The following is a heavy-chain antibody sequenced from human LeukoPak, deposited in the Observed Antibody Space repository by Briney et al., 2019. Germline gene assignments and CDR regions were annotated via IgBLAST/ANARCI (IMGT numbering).Heavy chain of an antibody. V-gene: IGHV3-53*01. CDR1: GFTGNSYY. J-gene: IGHJ4*02. CDR3: ARGFGGELLGYYFDY. Sequence: GGSLRLSCAASGFTGNSYYMNWVRQAPGKGLEWDANIYSGGGTHYADSVEGRFTISRDKSKNTLYLQMNSLRAEDTAVYFCARGFGGELLGYYFDYWGQGTLVTVSS. D-gene: IGHD3-10*01. CDR2: IYSGGGT.